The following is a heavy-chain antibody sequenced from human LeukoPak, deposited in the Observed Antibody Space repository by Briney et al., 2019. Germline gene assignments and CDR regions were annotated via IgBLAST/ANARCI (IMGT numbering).Heavy chain of an antibody. J-gene: IGHJ4*02. CDR3: ARQGDSSGYYYY. CDR2: IYYSGST. Sequence: PSETLSLTCTVSGGSISSYYWSWIRQPPGKGLEWIGSIYYSGSTYYNPSLKSRVTISVDTSKNQFSLKLSSVTAADTAVYYCARQGDSSGYYYYWGQGTLVTVSS. CDR1: GGSISSYY. V-gene: IGHV4-59*05. D-gene: IGHD3-22*01.